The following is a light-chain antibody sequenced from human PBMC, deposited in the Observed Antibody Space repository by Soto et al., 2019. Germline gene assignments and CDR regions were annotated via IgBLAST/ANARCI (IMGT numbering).Light chain of an antibody. V-gene: IGKV3-20*01. Sequence: EIVLTQSPGTLSLSPGERATLSCRASQSVRSSYLAWYQQKTGQAPRLLISGASSRATGIPDRFSGSGSGTEFTLTISRLEPEDFAVYYCQQYGSLPETFGQGTKVEIK. CDR1: QSVRSSY. J-gene: IGKJ1*01. CDR3: QQYGSLPET. CDR2: GAS.